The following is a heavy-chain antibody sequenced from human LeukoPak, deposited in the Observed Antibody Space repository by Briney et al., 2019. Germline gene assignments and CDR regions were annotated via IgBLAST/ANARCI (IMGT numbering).Heavy chain of an antibody. CDR2: ISSSSSHM. D-gene: IGHD1-26*01. V-gene: IGHV3-21*01. J-gene: IGHJ1*01. CDR1: GFTFSRNG. Sequence: GGSLRLSCAASGFTFSRNGMYWVRQAPGKGLEWVSSISSSSSHMFYADSVKGRFSISRDNANNSLYLQMNSLRAEDTAVYYCVRDSGSSYGYYFLHWGQGTLVTVSS. CDR3: VRDSGSSYGYYFLH.